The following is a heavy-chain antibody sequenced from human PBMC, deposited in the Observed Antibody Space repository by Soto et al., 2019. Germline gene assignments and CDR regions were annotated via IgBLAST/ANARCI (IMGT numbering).Heavy chain of an antibody. Sequence: QGQLQESGPGLVKPSETLSLTCSVSGGSIGSYYWSWIRQPPGKGLEGIGYIYYSGSTNYNPSLKCRVTISVDTSNNQLPRKLNTVAAADTAVYYCARGGWRQIDYWGQGTLVTVSS. CDR3: ARGGWRQIDY. V-gene: IGHV4-59*08. CDR1: GGSIGSYY. D-gene: IGHD3-3*01. CDR2: IYYSGST. J-gene: IGHJ4*02.